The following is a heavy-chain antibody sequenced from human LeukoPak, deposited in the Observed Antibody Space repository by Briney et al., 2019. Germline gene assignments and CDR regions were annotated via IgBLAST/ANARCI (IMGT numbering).Heavy chain of an antibody. CDR1: GGSFSGYY. V-gene: IGHV4-34*01. CDR3: ARQGRLLWFGNRGSYYMDV. CDR2: INHSGST. J-gene: IGHJ6*03. D-gene: IGHD3-10*01. Sequence: SETLSLTCAVYGGSFSGYYWSWTRQPPGKGLEWIGEINHSGSTNYNPSLKSRVTISVDTSKNQFSLKLSSVTAADTAVYYCARQGRLLWFGNRGSYYMDVWGKGTTVTISS.